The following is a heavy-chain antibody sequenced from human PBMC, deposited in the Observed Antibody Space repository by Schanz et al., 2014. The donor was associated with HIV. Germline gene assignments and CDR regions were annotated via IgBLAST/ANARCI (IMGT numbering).Heavy chain of an antibody. CDR1: GFTFSNYA. D-gene: IGHD2-8*01. V-gene: IGHV3-23*01. CDR2: ISASGGAT. CDR3: ANSGYCTSGVCYTRGYDTDV. Sequence: EVQLLQSGGGSVQPGGSLTLTCAASGFTFSNYAMRWIRQAPGQGLEWVSGISASGGATYYADSVKGRFAISRDNSKNTLSLQMTSLRSDDPAVYYCANSGYCTSGVCYTRGYDTDVWGQGTTVTVSS. J-gene: IGHJ6*02.